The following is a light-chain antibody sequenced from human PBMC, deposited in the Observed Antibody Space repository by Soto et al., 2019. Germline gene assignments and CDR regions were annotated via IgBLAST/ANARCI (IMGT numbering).Light chain of an antibody. CDR1: SSVIGRYNF. Sequence: QSALTQPASVSGSPGQSITISCTGTSSVIGRYNFVSWYQQHPDKAPKLMIYEVTNRPPGVSDRFSGSKSGKTASLTISGLQAEDEADYYCSSYTSSSTWVFGGGTKVTVL. V-gene: IGLV2-14*01. CDR3: SSYTSSSTWV. CDR2: EVT. J-gene: IGLJ3*02.